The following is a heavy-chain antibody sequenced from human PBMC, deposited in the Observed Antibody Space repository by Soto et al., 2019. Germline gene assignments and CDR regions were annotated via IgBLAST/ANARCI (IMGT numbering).Heavy chain of an antibody. CDR2: IGLAGDT. J-gene: IGHJ2*01. D-gene: IGHD3-10*01. Sequence: GVSPRLSFAASGFPFSNYYIHWVRQATGKGLEWVSAIGLAGDTYYAGSVRGRFTISRENAKNSLFLQMNDLRAGDTALYYCARLLYDYRGRYLDLWGRGTLVTVSS. V-gene: IGHV3-13*01. CDR3: ARLLYDYRGRYLDL. CDR1: GFPFSNYY.